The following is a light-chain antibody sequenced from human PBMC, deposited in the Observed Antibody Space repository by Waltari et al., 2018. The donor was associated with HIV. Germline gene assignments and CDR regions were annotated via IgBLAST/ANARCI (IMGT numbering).Light chain of an antibody. V-gene: IGKV3-15*01. CDR1: QSVSRN. CDR3: QQYNNWGT. CDR2: GAS. J-gene: IGKJ1*01. Sequence: MTQSTATLSVSPGERATLSCRASQSVSRNLAWYQQKPGQAPRLLIYGASTRATGIPARFSGSGSGTEFTLTISSLQSEDFAVYYCQQYNNWGTFGQGTKVEIK.